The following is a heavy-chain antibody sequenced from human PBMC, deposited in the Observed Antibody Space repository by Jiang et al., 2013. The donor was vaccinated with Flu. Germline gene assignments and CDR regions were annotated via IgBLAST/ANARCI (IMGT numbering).Heavy chain of an antibody. D-gene: IGHD3-22*01. CDR3: AKVFRSGYYYPNYHYYGMDV. V-gene: IGHV3-23*01. CDR2: VXGSGGST. Sequence: VQLLESGGGLVQPGGSLRLSCAASGFTFSSYAMSWVRQAPGKGLEWVSAVXGSGGSTFYAASVKGRFTISRDNSKNALSLQISGLRAEDTAVYYCAKVFRSGYYYPNYHYYGMDVWGQGTTVTVYS. CDR1: GFTFSSYA. J-gene: IGHJ6*02.